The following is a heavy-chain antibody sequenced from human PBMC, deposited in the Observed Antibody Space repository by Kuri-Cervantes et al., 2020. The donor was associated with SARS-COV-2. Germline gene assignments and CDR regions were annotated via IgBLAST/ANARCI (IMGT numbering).Heavy chain of an antibody. CDR2: ISAGGGST. J-gene: IGHJ4*02. V-gene: IGHV3-23*01. CDR3: AGAPGWNDPLDH. D-gene: IGHD1-1*01. CDR1: GFTFSSCA. Sequence: ESLKISWAASGFTFSSCAMSWVRQAPGKGLEWVSGISAGGGSTNFADSVKGRFTISRDNSKNTLYLQMNSLRAEDTAVYYCAGAPGWNDPLDHWGRGTPVTVSS.